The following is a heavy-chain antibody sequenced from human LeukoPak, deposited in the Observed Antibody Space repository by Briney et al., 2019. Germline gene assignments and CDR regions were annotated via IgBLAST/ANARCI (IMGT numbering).Heavy chain of an antibody. CDR2: IIPIFGTA. CDR3: ARDSGYSGYDLRCDY. J-gene: IGHJ4*02. CDR1: GGTFSSYA. V-gene: IGHV1-69*01. D-gene: IGHD5-12*01. Sequence: SVKVSCKASGGTFSSYAISWVRQAPGQGLEWMGGIIPIFGTANYAQKFQGRVTITADESTSTAYMELSSLRSEGTAVYYCARDSGYSGYDLRCDYWGQGTLVTVSS.